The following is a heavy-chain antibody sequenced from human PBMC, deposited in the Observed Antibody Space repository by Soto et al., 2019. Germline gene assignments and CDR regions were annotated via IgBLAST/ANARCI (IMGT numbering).Heavy chain of an antibody. CDR2: IYYSGST. J-gene: IGHJ6*02. CDR1: GGSISSGGYY. V-gene: IGHV4-31*03. CDR3: ARLLFVCSSFYGYYYYYGMDV. D-gene: IGHD6-6*01. Sequence: SETLSLTCTVSGGSISSGGYYWSWIRQHPGKGLEWIGYIYYSGSTYYNPSLKSRVTISVETSKKQFSLKLSSVTAADTAVYYCARLLFVCSSFYGYYYYYGMDVWGQGTTVTVSS.